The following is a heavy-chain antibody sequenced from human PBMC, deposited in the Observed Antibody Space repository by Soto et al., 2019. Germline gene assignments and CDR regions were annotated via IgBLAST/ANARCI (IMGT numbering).Heavy chain of an antibody. CDR1: CYTLSNRG. D-gene: IGHD4-17*01. V-gene: IGHV1-18*04. J-gene: IGHJ4*02. CDR3: ASWAGQVHDFGGPFDY. Sequence: ASVAVSWKATCYTLSNRGINWVRQAPGQGLEWMGWISGYNGNTNYGQKFQGRVALTTDTSTSAAYMELRTLTSDDKAVYYCASWAGQVHDFGGPFDYWGQGTLGAVAS. CDR2: ISGYNGNT.